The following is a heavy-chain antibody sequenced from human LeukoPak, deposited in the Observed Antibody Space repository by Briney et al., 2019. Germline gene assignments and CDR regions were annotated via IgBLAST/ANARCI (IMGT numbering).Heavy chain of an antibody. CDR1: GFTFSSYA. J-gene: IGHJ3*02. CDR3: AKDLRNIRTLVDLQMI. V-gene: IGHV3-23*01. D-gene: IGHD2-8*02. CDR2: ISGSGDRT. Sequence: GGFLRLSCAASGFTFSSYAMSWVRQAPGKGLEWVSIISGSGDRTLHADSVKGRFTVSRDNSKNTAYLQMNSLRAEDTAVYYCAKDLRNIRTLVDLQMIWGQGTLVIVSS.